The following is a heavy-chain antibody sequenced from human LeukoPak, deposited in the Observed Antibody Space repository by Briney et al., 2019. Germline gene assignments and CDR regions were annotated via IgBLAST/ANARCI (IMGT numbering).Heavy chain of an antibody. CDR2: ISGDGGST. D-gene: IGHD6-19*01. CDR3: TRESKRSGWYDY. Sequence: PGGSLRLSCAAPGFIFDDYAIHWVRQAPGKGLEWVSLISGDGGSTFYADSVKGRFTISRDNSKNSLSLQMSSLRSEDTALCYCTRESKRSGWYDYWGQGTLVTVSS. V-gene: IGHV3-43*02. J-gene: IGHJ4*02. CDR1: GFIFDDYA.